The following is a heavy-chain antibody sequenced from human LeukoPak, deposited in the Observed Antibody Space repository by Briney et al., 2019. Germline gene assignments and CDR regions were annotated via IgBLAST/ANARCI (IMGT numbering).Heavy chain of an antibody. CDR2: IIPSGHTT. CDR1: GFTFSSHG. CDR3: ARDRGLSITMINDI. D-gene: IGHD3-22*01. J-gene: IGHJ3*02. V-gene: IGHV3-23*01. Sequence: GGTLRLSCVASGFTFSSHGMNWVRQAPGKGLEWVSGIIPSGHTTYYADSVRGRFTISRDNSRNTVYLQMNSLRAEDTAVYYCARDRGLSITMINDIWGQGTMVTVSS.